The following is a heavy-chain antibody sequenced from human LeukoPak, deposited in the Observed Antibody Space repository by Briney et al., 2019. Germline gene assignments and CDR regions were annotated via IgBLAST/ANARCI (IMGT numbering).Heavy chain of an antibody. J-gene: IGHJ4*02. D-gene: IGHD2-21*01. Sequence: PGGSLRLSCAASGFSFNNYVMSWVRQAPGKGLEWVSAISGDGARTYYADSVKGRFTISRDNSKNTLDLQMNSPRAEDTAIYYCAKTVVVITFRFDSWGQGSLVTVSS. V-gene: IGHV3-23*01. CDR2: ISGDGART. CDR3: AKTVVVITFRFDS. CDR1: GFSFNNYV.